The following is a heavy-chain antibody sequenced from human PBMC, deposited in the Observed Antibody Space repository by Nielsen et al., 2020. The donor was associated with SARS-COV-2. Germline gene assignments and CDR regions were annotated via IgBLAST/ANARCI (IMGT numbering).Heavy chain of an antibody. D-gene: IGHD6-19*01. Sequence: GGSLRLSCAASGFTSSSNWMTWVRQAPGKGLEWVATINPDGSEKYYVDSVKGRFTISRDNAKNSLYLQMNSLRAEDTALYHCAREVVAGPPRLSPWGQGTLVTVSS. J-gene: IGHJ5*02. CDR1: GFTSSSNW. V-gene: IGHV3-7*03. CDR3: AREVVAGPPRLSP. CDR2: INPDGSEK.